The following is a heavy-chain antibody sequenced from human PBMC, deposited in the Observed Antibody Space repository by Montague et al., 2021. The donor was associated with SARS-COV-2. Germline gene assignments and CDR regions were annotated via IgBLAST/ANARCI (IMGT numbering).Heavy chain of an antibody. D-gene: IGHD2-21*01. V-gene: IGHV4-59*01. CDR3: ARQDAWAYCGDECYWGWFDY. Sequence: SETLSLTCTVSFGSISTYYWCWIRQPPGPGLELIGFIFYNWSTTSNPSLKLRVSISLDTSKYQFSLKLSSVTAADTAVYYCARQDAWAYCGDECYWGWFDYWGQGTLVTVSS. CDR1: FGSISTYY. CDR2: IFYNWST. J-gene: IGHJ5*01.